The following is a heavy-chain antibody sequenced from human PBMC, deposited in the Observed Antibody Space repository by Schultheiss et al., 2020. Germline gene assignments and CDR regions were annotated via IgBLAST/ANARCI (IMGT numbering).Heavy chain of an antibody. CDR3: ARESNYGGKLFDY. CDR2: IYYSGST. Sequence: SETLSLTCTVSGGSISSSSYYWGWIRQPAGKGLEWIGSIYYSGSTNYNPSLKSRVTISVDTSKNQFSLKLSSVTAADTAVYYCARESNYGGKLFDYWGQGTLVTVSS. J-gene: IGHJ4*02. D-gene: IGHD4-23*01. CDR1: GGSISSSSYY. V-gene: IGHV4-39*07.